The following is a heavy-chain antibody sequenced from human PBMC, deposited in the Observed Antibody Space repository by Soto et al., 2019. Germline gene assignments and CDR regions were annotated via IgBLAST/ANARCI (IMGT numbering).Heavy chain of an antibody. CDR1: RGTFTNYA. V-gene: IGHV1-69*01. J-gene: IGHJ4*02. CDR3: ARDRAGYYSHFVY. CDR2: IMPFFGSG. D-gene: IGHD3-22*01. Sequence: QVYLVQSGAEVKKPGSSVKVSCKALRGTFTNYAFSWVRQAPGQGLEWMGGIMPFFGSGNYAQKFQGRINITVHESTSSVYLELTSLRSEDTAVYYCARDRAGYYSHFVYWGQGTLVTVSS.